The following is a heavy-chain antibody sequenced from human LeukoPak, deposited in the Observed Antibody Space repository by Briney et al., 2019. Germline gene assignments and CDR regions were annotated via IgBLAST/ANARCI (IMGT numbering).Heavy chain of an antibody. CDR3: ARVLKRAGTAYYYYYYMDV. CDR1: GGSFSGYY. Sequence: PSETLSLTCAVYGGSFSGYYWSWIRQPPGKGLEWIGEINHSGSTNYNPSLKSRVTISVDTSKNQFSLKLSSVTAADTAVYYCARVLKRAGTAYYYYYYMDVWGKGTTVTVSS. J-gene: IGHJ6*03. CDR2: INHSGST. D-gene: IGHD6-13*01. V-gene: IGHV4-34*01.